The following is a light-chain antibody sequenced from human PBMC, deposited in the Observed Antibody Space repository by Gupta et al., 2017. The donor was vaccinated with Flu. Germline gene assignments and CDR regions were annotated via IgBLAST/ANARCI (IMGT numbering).Light chain of an antibody. J-gene: IGKJ2*01. CDR1: QSISSW. V-gene: IGKV1-5*03. Sequence: DIQMTQSPSTLSASVGDRVTVTCRASQSISSWLAWYQQKPGKAPKLLIYKASSLESGVPSRFSGSGTGTDFTVTISSLQPDDFATYYCQQENSSPSTLGQGTKLDI. CDR3: QQENSSPST. CDR2: KAS.